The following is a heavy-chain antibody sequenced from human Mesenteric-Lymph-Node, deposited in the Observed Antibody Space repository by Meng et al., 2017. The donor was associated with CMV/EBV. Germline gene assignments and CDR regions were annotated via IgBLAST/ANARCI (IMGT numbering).Heavy chain of an antibody. J-gene: IGHJ3*02. CDR3: AKDQYSGSYGDDAFDI. Sequence: GESLKISCAASGFTFSSYAMSWVRQAPGKGLEWVSAISGSGGSTYYADSVKGRFTISRDNSKNTLYLQMNSLRAEDTAVYYCAKDQYSGSYGDDAFDIWGQGTMVTVSS. V-gene: IGHV3-23*01. CDR1: GFTFSSYA. D-gene: IGHD1-26*01. CDR2: ISGSGGST.